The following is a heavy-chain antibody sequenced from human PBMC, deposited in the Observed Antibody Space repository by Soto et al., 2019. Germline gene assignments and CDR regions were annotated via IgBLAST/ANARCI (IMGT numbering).Heavy chain of an antibody. CDR2: MNPNSGNT. J-gene: IGHJ6*03. Sequence: ASVKVSCKASVYTFTSYDINWVRQATGQGLEWMGWMNPNSGNTGYAQKFQGRVTMTRNTSISTAYMELSSLRSEDTAVYYCARGRTGGYDFWGYYYYYMDVWGKGTTVTVSS. V-gene: IGHV1-8*01. CDR3: ARGRTGGYDFWGYYYYYMDV. CDR1: VYTFTSYD. D-gene: IGHD3-3*01.